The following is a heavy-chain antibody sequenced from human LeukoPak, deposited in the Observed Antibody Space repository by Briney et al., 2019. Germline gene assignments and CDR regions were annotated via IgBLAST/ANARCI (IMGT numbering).Heavy chain of an antibody. V-gene: IGHV4-39*07. Sequence: SETLSLTCSVSGGSISSSSYYWGWIRQPPGKGLEWIGSFHYSRSTYYNPSLKSRVTISVDTSKNQFSLKLSSVTAADTAVYYCARAKDTAMVISRPGNWFDPWGQGTLVTVSS. J-gene: IGHJ5*02. CDR3: ARAKDTAMVISRPGNWFDP. CDR1: GGSISSSSYY. CDR2: FHYSRST. D-gene: IGHD5-18*01.